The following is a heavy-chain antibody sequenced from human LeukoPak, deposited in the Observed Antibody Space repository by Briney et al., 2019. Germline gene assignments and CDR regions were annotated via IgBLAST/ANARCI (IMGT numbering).Heavy chain of an antibody. D-gene: IGHD1-26*01. CDR3: ARAPDLLYVGARAYYFDY. CDR1: GFTFSDYY. V-gene: IGHV3-11*01. Sequence: PGGSLRLSCAASGFTFSDYYMSWIRQAPGKGLEWVSYISSSGSTIYYADSVKGRFTISRDNAKNSLYLQMNSLRAEDTAVYYCARAPDLLYVGARAYYFDYWGQGTLVTVSS. J-gene: IGHJ4*02. CDR2: ISSSGSTI.